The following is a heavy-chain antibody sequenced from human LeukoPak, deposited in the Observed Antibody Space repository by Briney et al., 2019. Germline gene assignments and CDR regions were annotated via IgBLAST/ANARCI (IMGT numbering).Heavy chain of an antibody. V-gene: IGHV3-7*01. Sequence: PGGSLRLSCAASGFTFSSYWMSWVRQAPGKGLEWVANIKQDGSEKYYVDSVKGRFTISRDNAKNSLYLQMNSLRAEDTAVYYCAKGVQGIAVAGTGMDVWGQGTTVTVSS. D-gene: IGHD6-19*01. CDR3: AKGVQGIAVAGTGMDV. J-gene: IGHJ6*02. CDR2: IKQDGSEK. CDR1: GFTFSSYW.